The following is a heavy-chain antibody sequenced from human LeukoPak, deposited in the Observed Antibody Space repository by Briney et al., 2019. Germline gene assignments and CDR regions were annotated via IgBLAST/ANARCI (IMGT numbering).Heavy chain of an antibody. J-gene: IGHJ6*03. V-gene: IGHV4-4*07. CDR1: GGSISSYY. CDR3: AKSGSPFYYYYYMDV. CDR2: IYTSGRT. Sequence: SETLSLTCTVSGGSISSYYWSWIRQPAGKGMEWNGRIYTSGRTNYNPSLKSRVTMSVDTSKNQFSLKLSSVTAADTAVYYCAKSGSPFYYYYYMDVWGKGTTVTVSS. D-gene: IGHD1-26*01.